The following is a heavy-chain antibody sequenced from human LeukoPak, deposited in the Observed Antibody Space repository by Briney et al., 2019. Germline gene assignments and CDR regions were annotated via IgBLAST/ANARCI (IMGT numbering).Heavy chain of an antibody. CDR1: GYSISSGYY. Sequence: SETLSLTCAVSGYSISSGYYWGWIRQPPGKGLEWIGSIYHSGSTYYNPSLKSRVTISVDTSKNQFSLKLSSVTAADTAVYYCARISGYSYAHFDYWGQGTLVTVSS. J-gene: IGHJ4*02. V-gene: IGHV4-38-2*01. CDR2: IYHSGST. D-gene: IGHD5-18*01. CDR3: ARISGYSYAHFDY.